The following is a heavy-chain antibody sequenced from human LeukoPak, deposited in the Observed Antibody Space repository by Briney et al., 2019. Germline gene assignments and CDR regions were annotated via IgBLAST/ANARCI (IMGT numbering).Heavy chain of an antibody. CDR1: GVSISSSSSY. D-gene: IGHD6-19*01. V-gene: IGHV4-39*01. CDR3: ARRPSGWLHYFDY. CDR2: IYSGGST. Sequence: SETLSLTCTVSGVSISSSSSYWGWIRQPPGKGLEWIGNIYSGGSTYYNPSLKSRVTISLDTSKNQFSLKLSSVTAADTAVYFCARRPSGWLHYFDYWGQGTLVTVSS. J-gene: IGHJ4*02.